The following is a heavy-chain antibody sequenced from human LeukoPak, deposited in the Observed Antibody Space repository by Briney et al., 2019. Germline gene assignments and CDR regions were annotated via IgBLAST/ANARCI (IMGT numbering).Heavy chain of an antibody. CDR3: AKSWQYSKTWVDY. CDR2: ISGEGGSR. V-gene: IGHV3-23*01. CDR1: GFTFSSCA. J-gene: IGHJ4*02. D-gene: IGHD6-6*01. Sequence: GGSLRLSCAPSGFTFSSCAVSWVREAPGKGLEWVSGISGEGGSRYYADSVKGRFTISRDNSKNTLYVQMNSLRAEDTAVYYCAKSWQYSKTWVDYWGQGTLVTVSS.